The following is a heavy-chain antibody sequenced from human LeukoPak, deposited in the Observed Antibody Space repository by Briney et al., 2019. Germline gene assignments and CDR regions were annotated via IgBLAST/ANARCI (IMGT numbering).Heavy chain of an antibody. CDR3: AKDISGYNPLGDAFDI. Sequence: PGGSLRLSCAASGFTFDEYAIHWLPQAPGKGLEGVTDIRWDSGRIGYAASVKGRFTIPRDNAKNSLYLKMNSLRAEDTALYYCAKDISGYNPLGDAFDIWGRGTMVTVSS. V-gene: IGHV3-9*01. CDR2: IRWDSGRI. D-gene: IGHD5-24*01. CDR1: GFTFDEYA. J-gene: IGHJ3*02.